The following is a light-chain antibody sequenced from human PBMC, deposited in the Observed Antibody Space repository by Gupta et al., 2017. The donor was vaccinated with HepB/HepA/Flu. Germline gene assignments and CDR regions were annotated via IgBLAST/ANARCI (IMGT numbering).Light chain of an antibody. V-gene: IGLV1-47*01. Sequence: HSELPHPPPASGPPGPTAPISCSRGSSHLRNNYVYWYQQFPGPAPKLLIYGNNQRPSGVPVRFSGSKSGTSASLAISGLRSEDEADYFCAAWDNIRSINWAFGGGTKLTVL. CDR2: GNN. CDR1: SSHLRNNY. CDR3: AAWDNIRSINWA. J-gene: IGLJ3*02.